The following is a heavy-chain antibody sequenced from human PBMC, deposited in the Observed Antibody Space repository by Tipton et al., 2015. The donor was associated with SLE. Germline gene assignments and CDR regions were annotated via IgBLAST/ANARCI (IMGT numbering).Heavy chain of an antibody. J-gene: IGHJ4*02. V-gene: IGHV3-30*02. D-gene: IGHD2-21*01. Sequence: QLVQSGGGVVQPGGSLRLSCTASGFTFTSYGMHWVRQAPGKGLEWLAFIRYDGANKYYADSVKDRFSISRDHYKNTLYLQMNSLSAEDTAVYYCEKDLAYRGGLDYWGQGTLLTVSS. CDR3: EKDLAYRGGLDY. CDR2: IRYDGANK. CDR1: GFTFTSYG.